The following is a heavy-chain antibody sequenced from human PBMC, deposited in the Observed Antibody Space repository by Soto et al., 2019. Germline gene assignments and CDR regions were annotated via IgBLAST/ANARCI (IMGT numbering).Heavy chain of an antibody. CDR2: IYYSGST. CDR1: GVSISSYY. Sequence: PSETLSLTCTVSGVSISSYYWSWIRQPPGKGLEWIGYIYYSGSTNYNPSLKSRVTKSVDTSKNQFSLKLSYVTAADTAVYYCARSRGGYFDYWGQGTLVTVSS. J-gene: IGHJ4*02. D-gene: IGHD3-22*01. V-gene: IGHV4-59*01. CDR3: ARSRGGYFDY.